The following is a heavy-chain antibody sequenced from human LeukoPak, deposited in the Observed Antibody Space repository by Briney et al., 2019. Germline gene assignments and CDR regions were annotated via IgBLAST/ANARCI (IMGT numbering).Heavy chain of an antibody. CDR1: GFTFSDYY. J-gene: IGHJ4*02. D-gene: IGHD3-22*01. CDR3: ARVGSSGYPIDY. V-gene: IGHV3-11*01. Sequence: GGSLRLSCAASGFTFSDYYMSWVRQAPGKGLEWVSYISSSGSTINYADSVKGRFTISRDSAKKSLFLQMNSLRAEDTAVYYCARVGSSGYPIDYWGQGTLVTVSS. CDR2: ISSSGSTI.